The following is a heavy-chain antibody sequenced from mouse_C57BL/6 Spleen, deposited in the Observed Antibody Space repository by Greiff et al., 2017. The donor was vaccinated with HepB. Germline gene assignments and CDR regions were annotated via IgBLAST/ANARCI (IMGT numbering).Heavy chain of an antibody. CDR3: ARQDYSKSWYFDV. CDR1: GFTFSSYG. D-gene: IGHD2-5*01. J-gene: IGHJ1*03. V-gene: IGHV5-6*01. Sequence: EVKLMESGGDLVKPGGSLKLSCAASGFTFSSYGMSWVRQTPDKRLEWVATISSGGSYTYYPDSVKGRFTISRDNAKNTLYLQMSSLKSEDTAMYYCARQDYSKSWYFDVWGTGTTVTVSS. CDR2: ISSGGSYT.